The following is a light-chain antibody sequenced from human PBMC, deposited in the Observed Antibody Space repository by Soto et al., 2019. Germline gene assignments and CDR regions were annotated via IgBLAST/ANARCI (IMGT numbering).Light chain of an antibody. Sequence: DIQMTQSPSTLSASVGDRVTITGRASQSISSWLAWYQQKPGKAPKLLIYDASSLESGVLSRFSGSGSGTDYTLTVSGLQPYDFATYYCHQYNSYFCFGQGTKLEIQ. CDR1: QSISSW. J-gene: IGKJ2*03. CDR3: HQYNSYFC. V-gene: IGKV1-5*01. CDR2: DAS.